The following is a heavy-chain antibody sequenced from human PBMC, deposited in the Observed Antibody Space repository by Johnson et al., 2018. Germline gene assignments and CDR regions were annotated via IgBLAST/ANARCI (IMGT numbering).Heavy chain of an antibody. J-gene: IGHJ3*02. CDR3: ARDIVRRGAFDI. V-gene: IGHV4-59*02. Sequence: QVQLQESGPGLVKPSETLAITCTVSGASVTTYYWSWIRQPPGKRLEWIGFMLYSGSPNYNPSLESRVTISADTSKNQFSLNLSSVTAADTAVYYCARDIVRRGAFDIWGQGTMVTVSS. D-gene: IGHD2-21*01. CDR1: GASVTTYY. CDR2: MLYSGSP.